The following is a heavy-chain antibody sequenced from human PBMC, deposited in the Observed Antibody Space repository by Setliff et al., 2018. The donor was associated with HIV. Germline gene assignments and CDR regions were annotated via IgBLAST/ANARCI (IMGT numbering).Heavy chain of an antibody. Sequence: PSETLSLTCTVSGGSINSYYWSWVRLPPGKGLEWIGFTHNSGTNYNPSLKSRVTISVDTSKNQFSLRLTSVTAADTAVYYCARSTSSIGYISDLWGQGTLVTVSS. CDR2: THNSGT. V-gene: IGHV4-59*01. D-gene: IGHD5-12*01. CDR3: ARSTSSIGYISDL. CDR1: GGSINSYY. J-gene: IGHJ5*02.